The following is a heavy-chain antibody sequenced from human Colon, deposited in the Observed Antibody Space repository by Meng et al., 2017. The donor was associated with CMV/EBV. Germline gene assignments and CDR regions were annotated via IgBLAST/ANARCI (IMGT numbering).Heavy chain of an antibody. V-gene: IGHV3-53*01. CDR1: GFPVSANY. CDR2: IYTGGTTT. D-gene: IGHD1-1*01. J-gene: IGHJ4*02. Sequence: GGSPRLSCAASGFPVSANYMAWFRQAPGKGLEWVSIIYTGGTTTLYADSVKGRFSISTDNSKNTLYLQMSSLRDEDTAVYYCAREGYFRGFENWGQGTLVTVSS. CDR3: AREGYFRGFEN.